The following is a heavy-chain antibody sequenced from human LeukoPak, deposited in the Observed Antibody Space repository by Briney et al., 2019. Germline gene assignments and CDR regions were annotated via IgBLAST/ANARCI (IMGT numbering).Heavy chain of an antibody. CDR2: INHSGST. D-gene: IGHD3-22*01. CDR3: ARRPKYYYDSSGYYLSPAFDI. V-gene: IGHV4-34*01. CDR1: GGSFSGYY. J-gene: IGHJ3*02. Sequence: PSETLSLTCAVYGGSFSGYYWSWIRQPPGKGLEWIGEINHSGSTNYNPSLKSRVTISVDTSKSQFSLKLSSVTAADTSVYYCARRPKYYYDSSGYYLSPAFDIWGQGTMVTASS.